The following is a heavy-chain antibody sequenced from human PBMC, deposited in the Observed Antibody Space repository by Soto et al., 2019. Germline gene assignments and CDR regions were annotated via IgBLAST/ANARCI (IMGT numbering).Heavy chain of an antibody. V-gene: IGHV4-59*01. CDR2: IYYSGST. CDR1: GGSISSYY. Sequence: ETLSLTCTVSGGSISSYYWSWIRQPPGKGLEWIGYIYYSGSTNYNPSLKSRVTISVDTSKNQFSLKLSSVTAADTAVYYCARGAGAIFGVVTEYNWFDPWGQGTLVTV. D-gene: IGHD3-3*01. CDR3: ARGAGAIFGVVTEYNWFDP. J-gene: IGHJ5*02.